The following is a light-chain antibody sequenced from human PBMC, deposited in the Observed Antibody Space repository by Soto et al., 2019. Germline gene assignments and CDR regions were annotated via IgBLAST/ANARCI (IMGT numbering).Light chain of an antibody. CDR2: DAS. J-gene: IGKJ1*01. CDR1: QSINTW. V-gene: IGKV1-5*01. CDR3: QQYNSYSWT. Sequence: DIQMPQSPSTLSASVGDRVTITCRASQSINTWLAWYQQKPGKAPKLLIYDASTLETGVPSRFSGSGSGTEFTLTISSLQPDDSATYFCQQYNSYSWTFGQGTKV.